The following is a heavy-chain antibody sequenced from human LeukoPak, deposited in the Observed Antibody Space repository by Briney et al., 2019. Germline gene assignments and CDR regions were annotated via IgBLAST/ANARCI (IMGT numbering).Heavy chain of an antibody. J-gene: IGHJ6*02. D-gene: IGHD2/OR15-2a*01. Sequence: SETLSLTCTVSGGSISSYYWSWIRRPPGKGLEWIGYIYYSGSTNYNPSLKSRVTISVDTSKNQFSLKLSSVTAADTAVYYCARSSIYYYYGMDVWGQGTTVTVSS. CDR3: ARSSIYYYYGMDV. V-gene: IGHV4-59*01. CDR1: GGSISSYY. CDR2: IYYSGST.